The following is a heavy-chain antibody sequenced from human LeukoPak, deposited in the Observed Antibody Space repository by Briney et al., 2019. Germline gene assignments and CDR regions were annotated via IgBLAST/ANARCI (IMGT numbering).Heavy chain of an antibody. CDR2: ISGSGDGT. CDR3: AKEGIMITFGGVIGYFDY. CDR1: GFTFSSYA. V-gene: IGHV3-23*01. J-gene: IGHJ4*02. Sequence: PGGSLRLSCAASGFTFSSYAMTWVRQAPGKGLEWVSGISGSGDGTYYADSVKGRFTISRDNSKNTLYLQMNSLRAEDTAVYYCAKEGIMITFGGVIGYFDYWGQGTLVTVSS. D-gene: IGHD3-16*02.